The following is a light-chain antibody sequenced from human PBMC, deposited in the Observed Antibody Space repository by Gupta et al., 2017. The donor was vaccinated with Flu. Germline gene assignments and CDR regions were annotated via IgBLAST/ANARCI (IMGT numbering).Light chain of an antibody. J-gene: IGKJ2*01. CDR3: QQYKSYPYT. CDR2: KAS. V-gene: IGKV1-5*03. Sequence: SASVGDRVTITCRASQNINTWLAWYQQKLGKAPRLLIYKASSLGSGVPSRFSGSGSGTEFTLTINNLQPDDFATFYCQQYKSYPYTFGQGTK. CDR1: QNINTW.